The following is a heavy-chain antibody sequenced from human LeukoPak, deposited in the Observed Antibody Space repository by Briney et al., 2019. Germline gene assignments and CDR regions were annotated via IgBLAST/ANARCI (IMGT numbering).Heavy chain of an antibody. V-gene: IGHV4-61*02. J-gene: IGHJ5*02. CDR1: GGSISSGSYY. Sequence: SETLSLTCTVSGGSISSGSYYWSWIRQPAGKGLEWIGRIYTSGSTNYNPSLKSRVTISLDTSKNQFSLKLSSVTAADTAVYYCAGRYSSGWYVRWFDPWGQGTLVTVSS. CDR3: AGRYSSGWYVRWFDP. D-gene: IGHD6-19*01. CDR2: IYTSGST.